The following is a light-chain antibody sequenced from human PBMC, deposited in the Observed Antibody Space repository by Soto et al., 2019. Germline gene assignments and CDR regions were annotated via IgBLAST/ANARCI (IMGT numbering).Light chain of an antibody. V-gene: IGKV3-15*01. CDR1: QSVSSN. CDR3: QQYNNWPLT. J-gene: IGKJ4*01. Sequence: IVMTHSPATLAASPGGGGTRACRASQSVSSNLAWYQQKPGQAPRLLIYGASTRATGIPARFSGSGSGTEFTLTISSLQSEDFAVYYCQQYNNWPLTFGGGTKVDIK. CDR2: GAS.